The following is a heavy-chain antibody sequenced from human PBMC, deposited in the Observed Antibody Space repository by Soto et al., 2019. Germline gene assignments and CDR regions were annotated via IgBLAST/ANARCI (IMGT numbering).Heavy chain of an antibody. Sequence: PGESLKISCKGSGYSFTSYWISWVRQMPGKGLEWMGRIDPSDSYTNYSPSFQGHVTISADKSISTAYLQWSSLKASDTAMYYCARRDYYDSSGYYGGDAFDIWGQGTMVTVSS. CDR3: ARRDYYDSSGYYGGDAFDI. CDR1: GYSFTSYW. J-gene: IGHJ3*02. V-gene: IGHV5-10-1*01. D-gene: IGHD3-22*01. CDR2: IDPSDSYT.